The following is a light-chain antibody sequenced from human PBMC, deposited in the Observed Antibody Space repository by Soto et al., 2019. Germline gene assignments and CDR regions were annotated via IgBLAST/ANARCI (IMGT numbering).Light chain of an antibody. J-gene: IGLJ2*01. Sequence: QSVLTQPASVSGSPGQSITISCSGTNSDVGGYNYVSWYQQHPGKVPKLMIYEVSNRPSGVSDRFSGSKSGNTASLTISGLQTADEAEYYCSSYTATSTLVFGGGTQLTVL. CDR1: NSDVGGYNY. CDR2: EVS. CDR3: SSYTATSTLV. V-gene: IGLV2-14*01.